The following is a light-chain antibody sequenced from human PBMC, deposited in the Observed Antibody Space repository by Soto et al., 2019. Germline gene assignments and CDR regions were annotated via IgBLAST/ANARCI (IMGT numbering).Light chain of an antibody. V-gene: IGLV2-8*01. CDR2: EVS. CDR3: SLYAGSNNFV. Sequence: AVMTQPPSASGSPGQSDIISCTGTSSDVAGYNYVSWYQQHPRKAPKLMIYEVSERPSGVSDRFSGSKSSNTASLTVSGLQAEDEADYYCSLYAGSNNFVFGTGTKVTV. CDR1: SSDVAGYNY. J-gene: IGLJ1*01.